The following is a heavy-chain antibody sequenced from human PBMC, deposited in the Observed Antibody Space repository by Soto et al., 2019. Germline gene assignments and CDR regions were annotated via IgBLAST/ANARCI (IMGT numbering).Heavy chain of an antibody. CDR1: GYTFTSYG. CDR2: INAGNGNT. V-gene: IGHV1-3*01. D-gene: IGHD2-21*02. Sequence: ALVKVSCKASGYTFTSYGISWVRQAPGQGLEWMGWINAGNGNTKYSQKFQGRVTITRDTSASTAYMELSSLRSEDTAVYYCASEYCGGDCYSAARYGMDVWGQGTTVTVSS. CDR3: ASEYCGGDCYSAARYGMDV. J-gene: IGHJ6*02.